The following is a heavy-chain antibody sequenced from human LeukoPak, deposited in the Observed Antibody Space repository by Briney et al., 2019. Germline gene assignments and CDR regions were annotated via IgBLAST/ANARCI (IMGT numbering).Heavy chain of an antibody. J-gene: IGHJ6*03. D-gene: IGHD4-11*01. CDR2: ISSSSITI. CDR3: ARDQTVSNYYYYMDV. Sequence: GGSLRLSCAASGFTFISYSMNWVRQAPGKGLEWASYISSSSITIYYADSVKGRFTISRENAKNSLYLTMNSPRAEDTAVYYCARDQTVSNYYYYMDVWGKGTTVTVSS. CDR1: GFTFISYS. V-gene: IGHV3-48*04.